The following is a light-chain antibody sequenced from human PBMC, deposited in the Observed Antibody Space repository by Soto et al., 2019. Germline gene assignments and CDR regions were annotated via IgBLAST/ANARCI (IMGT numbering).Light chain of an antibody. J-gene: IGKJ1*01. V-gene: IGKV1-5*03. CDR2: KAS. CDR1: QTISSW. CDR3: QLYNSYSEA. Sequence: DIQMTQSPSTLSGSVGDRVTITCRASQTISSWLAWYQQKPGKAPKLLIYKASTLKSGVPSRFSGSGSGTELTLTISSLQPDDFATYYCQLYNSYSEAFGQGTKVKLK.